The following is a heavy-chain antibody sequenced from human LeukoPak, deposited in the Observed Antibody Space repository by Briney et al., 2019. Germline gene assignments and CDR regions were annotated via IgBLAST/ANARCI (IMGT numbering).Heavy chain of an antibody. CDR1: GFTFSSYW. CDR2: IKEDGSEE. Sequence: GGSLRLSCAASGFTFSSYWMSWVRQAPGKGVECVANIKEDGSEEYYVDSVKGRFSISRDNAKNSLYLQMNSLRAEDTAVYYCARDWVAGNPYHAFDLWGKGTMVTVSS. CDR3: ARDWVAGNPYHAFDL. J-gene: IGHJ3*01. D-gene: IGHD2-15*01. V-gene: IGHV3-7*01.